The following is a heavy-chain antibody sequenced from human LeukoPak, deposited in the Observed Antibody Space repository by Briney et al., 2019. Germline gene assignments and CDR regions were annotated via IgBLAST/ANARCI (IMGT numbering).Heavy chain of an antibody. Sequence: GGSLRLSCAASGFTLSSYSMNWVRQAPGKGLEWVSSISSSSSYIYYADSVKGRFTISRDNAKNSLYLQMNSLRAEDTAVYYCARGIGSENWFDPWGQGTLVTVSS. J-gene: IGHJ5*02. V-gene: IGHV3-21*01. CDR1: GFTLSSYS. CDR2: ISSSSSYI. D-gene: IGHD6-25*01. CDR3: ARGIGSENWFDP.